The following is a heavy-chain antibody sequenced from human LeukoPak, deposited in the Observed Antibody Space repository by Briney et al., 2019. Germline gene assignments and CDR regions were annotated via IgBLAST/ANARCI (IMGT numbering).Heavy chain of an antibody. D-gene: IGHD3-22*01. J-gene: IGHJ3*02. CDR1: GYSISSGYY. Sequence: PSETLSLTCTVSGYSISSGYYWGWIRQPPGKGLEWIGGIYHSGSTYYNPSLKSRVTISVDTSKNQFSLKLSSVTAADTAVYYCAREPMGLTDSNKDAFDIWGQGTMVTVSS. V-gene: IGHV4-38-2*02. CDR2: IYHSGST. CDR3: AREPMGLTDSNKDAFDI.